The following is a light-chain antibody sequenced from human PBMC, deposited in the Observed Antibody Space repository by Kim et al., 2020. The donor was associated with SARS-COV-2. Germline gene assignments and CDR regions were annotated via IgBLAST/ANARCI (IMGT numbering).Light chain of an antibody. CDR2: TAS. V-gene: IGKV1-39*01. J-gene: IGKJ1*01. CDR3: QQIYSTPRT. CDR1: RTISNY. Sequence: DIQMTQSPSSLSASIGERVTITCRASRTISNYLNWYQQKPGKAPKLLIYTASSLQSGVPSRFSGSGSGTDFTLTISSLQPEDFATYYCQQIYSTPRTFGQGTKVDIK.